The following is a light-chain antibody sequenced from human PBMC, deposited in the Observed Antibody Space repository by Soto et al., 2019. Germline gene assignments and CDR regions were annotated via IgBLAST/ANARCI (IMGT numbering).Light chain of an antibody. CDR2: GAF. CDR3: QVYS. CDR1: QSLSSRH. Sequence: VLTQSPGTLSLSPGERGTLSCRASQSLSSRHLAWYQQKPGQAPRLLIYGAFSRAAGIPDRFSGSGSGTDFTLTISRLEPEDFAVYYCQVYSFGQGTRLKLK. J-gene: IGKJ2*03. V-gene: IGKV3-20*01.